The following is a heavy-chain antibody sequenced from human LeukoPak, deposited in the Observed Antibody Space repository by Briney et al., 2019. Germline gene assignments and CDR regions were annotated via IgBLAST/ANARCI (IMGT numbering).Heavy chain of an antibody. CDR1: GFTFSSYA. Sequence: PGGSLRLSCAASGFTFSSYAMHWVRQAPGKGLEWVAVISYDGSNKYYADSVKGRFTISRDNSKNTLYLQMNSLRAEDTAVYYCARAEHDYGDYFLGCWGQGTLVTVSS. CDR3: ARAEHDYGDYFLGC. D-gene: IGHD4-17*01. V-gene: IGHV3-30*04. CDR2: ISYDGSNK. J-gene: IGHJ4*02.